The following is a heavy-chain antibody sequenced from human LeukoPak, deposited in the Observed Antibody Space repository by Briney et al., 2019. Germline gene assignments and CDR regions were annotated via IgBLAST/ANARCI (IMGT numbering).Heavy chain of an antibody. CDR2: IYYSGST. CDR3: ARHSLGTNSGYYFDY. V-gene: IGHV4-59*08. CDR1: GDSISSYY. J-gene: IGHJ4*02. D-gene: IGHD7-27*01. Sequence: PAETLSLTCTASGDSISSYYWSWIRQPPGKGLEWIGNIYYSGSTNYNPSLKSRVTVSVDTSENQFTLKLTSVTAADTAVYYCARHSLGTNSGYYFDYWGQGILVTVSS.